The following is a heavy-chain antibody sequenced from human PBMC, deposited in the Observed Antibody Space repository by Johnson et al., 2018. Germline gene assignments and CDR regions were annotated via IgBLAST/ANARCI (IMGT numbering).Heavy chain of an antibody. CDR2: ISWNGGTI. CDR1: KFTFDGYA. J-gene: IGHJ4*02. CDR3: AKDATWERGPFDY. D-gene: IGHD1-26*01. Sequence: VQLVESGGGLVQPGRSLRLACKASKFTFDGYAMHWVRQAPGRGLEWVSAISWNGGTIAYADSVKGRFTIARDNAKNSLYLQMNSLRDEDTALYYCAKDATWERGPFDYWGQGTLVTVSS. V-gene: IGHV3-9*01.